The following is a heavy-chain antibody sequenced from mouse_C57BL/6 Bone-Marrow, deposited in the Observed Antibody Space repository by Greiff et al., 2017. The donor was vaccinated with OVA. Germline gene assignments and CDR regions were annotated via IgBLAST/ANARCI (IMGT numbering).Heavy chain of an antibody. Sequence: VQLQQPGAELVMPGASVKLSCKASGYTFTSYWMHWVKQRPGQGLEWIGELDPSDSYTNYNQKFKGKSTLTVDKSSSTAYMQLSSLTSEDSAVYYCARGGITTVVYYAMDYWGQGTSVTVSS. CDR1: GYTFTSYW. CDR2: LDPSDSYT. V-gene: IGHV1-69*01. CDR3: ARGGITTVVYYAMDY. D-gene: IGHD1-1*01. J-gene: IGHJ4*01.